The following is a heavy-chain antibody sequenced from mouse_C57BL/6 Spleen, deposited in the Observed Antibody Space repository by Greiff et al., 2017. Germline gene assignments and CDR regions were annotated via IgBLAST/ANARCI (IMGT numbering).Heavy chain of an antibody. Sequence: EVQLQQSVAELVRPGASVKLSCTASGFNIQNTYMHWVKQRPEQGLEWIGRIDPANGNTKYAPKFQGKSTITEDTSSNTAYLQRSSLTSEDTAIYYWAFYYDYPPYYAMDYWGQGTSVTVSS. J-gene: IGHJ4*01. CDR2: IDPANGNT. CDR3: AFYYDYPPYYAMDY. V-gene: IGHV14-3*01. D-gene: IGHD2-4*01. CDR1: GFNIQNTY.